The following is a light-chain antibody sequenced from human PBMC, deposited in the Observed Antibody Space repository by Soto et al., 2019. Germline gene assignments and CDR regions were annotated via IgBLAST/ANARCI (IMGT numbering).Light chain of an antibody. V-gene: IGKV3-20*01. J-gene: IGKJ1*01. Sequence: ETVLTQSPATLSLSPGERATLSFRASQSVDIYLAWYQQKPGQAPRLLIYGASTRATGIPVRFSGSGSGTEFTLTITSLQPEDFAVYYCQQYGSSPKTFGQGTKVDIK. CDR2: GAS. CDR1: QSVDIY. CDR3: QQYGSSPKT.